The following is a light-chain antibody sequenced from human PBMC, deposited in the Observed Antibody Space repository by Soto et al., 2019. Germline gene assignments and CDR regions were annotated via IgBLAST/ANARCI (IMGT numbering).Light chain of an antibody. CDR2: AAS. Sequence: EIVLTQSPGTLSLSPGQRATLSCRASESISRDYLAWYQQRLGQAPRLLIYAASIRATDFPARFSGSGSGTEFTLTISGLQSDDFAVYFCQQYKNWPPWTFGHGTKVEIK. CDR1: ESISRDY. J-gene: IGKJ1*01. V-gene: IGKV3-15*01. CDR3: QQYKNWPPWT.